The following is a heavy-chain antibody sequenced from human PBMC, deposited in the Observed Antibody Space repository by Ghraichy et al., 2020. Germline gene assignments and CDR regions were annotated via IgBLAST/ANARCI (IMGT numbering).Heavy chain of an antibody. V-gene: IGHV6-1*01. Sequence: SQTLSLTCAISGDSVSSNSVAWTWLRQSPSRGFEWLGGTYYRSKWSSDYAVSVKSRITINPDTSKNQFSLQLNSVTPEDTAMYYCARLIRGAYDYWGQGTLVTVSS. CDR2: TYYRSKWSS. J-gene: IGHJ4*02. CDR3: ARLIRGAYDY. CDR1: GDSVSSNSVA. D-gene: IGHD3-16*01.